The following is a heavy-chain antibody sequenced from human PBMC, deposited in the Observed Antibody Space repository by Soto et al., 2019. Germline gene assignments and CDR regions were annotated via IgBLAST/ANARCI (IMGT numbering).Heavy chain of an antibody. V-gene: IGHV1-69*12. CDR1: GGTFSSYA. CDR2: IIPIFGTA. J-gene: IGHJ6*02. D-gene: IGHD2-15*01. CDR3: ARRPGGRGYYYGMGV. Sequence: QVQLVQSGAEVKKPGSSVKVSCKASGGTFSSYAISWVRQAPGQGLEWMGGIIPIFGTANYAQKFQGRVRRTADESTRTAYMGLSSRRSEGTAVYYWARRPGGRGYYYGMGVWGQGATVTVSS.